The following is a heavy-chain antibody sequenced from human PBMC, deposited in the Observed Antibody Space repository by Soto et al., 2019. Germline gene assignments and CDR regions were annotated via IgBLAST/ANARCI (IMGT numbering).Heavy chain of an antibody. V-gene: IGHV1-3*01. CDR1: GYTFTSYA. D-gene: IGHD6-19*01. Sequence: QVQLVQSGAEVKKPGASVKVSCKSSGYTFTSYAMQWVRQAPGQRLEWLGWINAANGNTKYSQKFQGRVTMTRDTSASTAYMELSSLRSEDPAVYYCARDLGGWTDYWGEGTLVTVSS. CDR2: INAANGNT. CDR3: ARDLGGWTDY. J-gene: IGHJ4*02.